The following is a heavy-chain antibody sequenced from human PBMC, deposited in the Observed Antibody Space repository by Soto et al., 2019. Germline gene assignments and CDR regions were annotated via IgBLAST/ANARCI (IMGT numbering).Heavy chain of an antibody. CDR2: ISAYNGNT. V-gene: IGHV1-18*01. D-gene: IGHD3-3*01. CDR3: ARDLWDFTIVGVVGNYYYGMDV. J-gene: IGHJ6*02. Sequence: QVPLVQSGAEVKKPGASVKVSCKASGYTFTSYGIIWVRQAPGQGLEWMGWISAYNGNTNYAQKHQGRVTMTTDTATSTAYMEMWSRRSYGTALYYCARDLWDFTIVGVVGNYYYGMDVWGQGTTVTVSS. CDR1: GYTFTSYG.